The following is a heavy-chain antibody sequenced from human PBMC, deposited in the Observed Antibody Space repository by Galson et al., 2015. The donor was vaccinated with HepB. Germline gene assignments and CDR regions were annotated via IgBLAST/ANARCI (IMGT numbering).Heavy chain of an antibody. V-gene: IGHV3-30*04. Sequence: SLRLSCAASGFTFSSYALHWVRQAPGKGLEWVAVVSYDGSNKYYADSVKGRFTISRDNSKNTLYLQMNSLRAEDTAVYYCAKEQSYGSYWRYYDDYYGTDICGQGTTVPVSS. J-gene: IGHJ6*02. D-gene: IGHD3-3*01. CDR3: AKEQSYGSYWRYYDDYYGTDI. CDR2: VSYDGSNK. CDR1: GFTFSSYA.